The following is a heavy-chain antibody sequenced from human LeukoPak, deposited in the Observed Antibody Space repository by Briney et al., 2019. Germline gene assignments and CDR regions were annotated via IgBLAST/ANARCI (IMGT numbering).Heavy chain of an antibody. J-gene: IGHJ6*04. CDR2: IYYSGST. CDR1: GGSISGYY. D-gene: IGHD4-17*01. Sequence: SETLSLTCTVSGGSISGYYWSWIRQPPGKGLEWIGYIYYSGSTNYNPSLKSRVTISVDTSKNQFSLKLSSVTAADTAVYYCARHPIDYGDYGVWGKGTTVTVSS. V-gene: IGHV4-59*08. CDR3: ARHPIDYGDYGV.